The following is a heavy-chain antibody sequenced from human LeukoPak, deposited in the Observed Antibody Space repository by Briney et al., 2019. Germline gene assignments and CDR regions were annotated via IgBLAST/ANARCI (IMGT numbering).Heavy chain of an antibody. CDR2: IIPILGIA. V-gene: IGHV1-69*04. J-gene: IGHJ6*02. CDR1: GGTFSSYA. CDR3: ASPYYYDSSGYSTRGYYYYYGIDV. Sequence: SVKVPCKASGGTFSSYAISWVRQAPGQGLEWMGRIIPILGIANYAQKFQGRVTITADKSTSTAYMELSSLRSEDTAVYYCASPYYYDSSGYSTRGYYYYYGIDVWGQGTTVTVSS. D-gene: IGHD3-22*01.